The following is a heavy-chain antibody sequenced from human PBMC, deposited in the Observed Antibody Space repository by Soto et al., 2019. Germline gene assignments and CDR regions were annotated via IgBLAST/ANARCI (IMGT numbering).Heavy chain of an antibody. D-gene: IGHD3-10*01. J-gene: IGHJ5*02. V-gene: IGHV4-30-2*01. CDR2: IYHSGST. Sequence: QLQLQESGSGLVKPSQTLSLTCAVSGGSISSGGYSWSWIRQPPGKGLEWIGYIYHSGSTYYNPSPKSRSNISVVRSKNQFPRTLSSGTAADTAVCCCARVPGPWGQGTLVTVSS. CDR3: ARVPGP. CDR1: GGSISSGGYS.